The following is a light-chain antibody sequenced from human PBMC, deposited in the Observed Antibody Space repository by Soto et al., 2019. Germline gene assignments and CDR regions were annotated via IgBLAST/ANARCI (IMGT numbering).Light chain of an antibody. J-gene: IGKJ1*01. CDR3: RPYSTYAST. Sequence: DMQRTQSRSTLSESLGDRVTITCLDSQTISSWLAWYQQKPGKAPKLLIYKASTLKSGVPSSFSGSGSGTEFTLTISSLQPADFATYHSRPYSTYASTFGQGTQVEFK. V-gene: IGKV1-5*03. CDR2: KAS. CDR1: QTISSW.